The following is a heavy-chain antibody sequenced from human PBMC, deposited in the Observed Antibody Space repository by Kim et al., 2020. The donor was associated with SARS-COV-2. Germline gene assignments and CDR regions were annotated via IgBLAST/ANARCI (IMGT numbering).Heavy chain of an antibody. CDR3: ARAQEGELLPDYYYYYGMDV. J-gene: IGHJ6*02. CDR1: GYTFTSYA. CDR2: INAGNGNT. Sequence: ASVKVSCKASGYTFTSYAMHWVRQAPGQRLEWMGWINAGNGNTKYSQKFQGRVTITRDTSASTAYMELSSLRSEDTAVYYCARAQEGELLPDYYYYYGMDVWGQGTTVTVSS. D-gene: IGHD1-26*01. V-gene: IGHV1-3*01.